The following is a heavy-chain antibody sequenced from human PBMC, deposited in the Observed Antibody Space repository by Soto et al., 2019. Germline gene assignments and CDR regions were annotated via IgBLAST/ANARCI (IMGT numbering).Heavy chain of an antibody. V-gene: IGHV4-39*01. CDR2: IYYSGST. CDR3: VATVTTFGWFDP. CDR1: GGSISSSSYY. J-gene: IGHJ5*02. Sequence: KASETLSLTCTVSGGSISSSSYYWGWIRQPPGKGLEWIGSIYYSGSTYYNPSLKSRVTISVDTSKNQFSLKLSSVTAADTAVYYCVATVTTFGWFDPWGQGTLVTV. D-gene: IGHD4-17*01.